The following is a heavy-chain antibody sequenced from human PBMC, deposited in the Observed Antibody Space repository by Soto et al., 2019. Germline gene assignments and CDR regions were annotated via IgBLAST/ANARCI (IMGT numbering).Heavy chain of an antibody. CDR2: INPNSGGT. J-gene: IGHJ6*02. CDR3: ARGQVYVQQHDPNYYYYYGMDV. D-gene: IGHD6-13*01. V-gene: IGHV1-2*04. CDR1: GYTFTGYY. Sequence: ASVKVSCKASGYTFTGYYMHWVRQAPGQGLEWMGWINPNSGGTNYAQKFQGWVTMTRDTSISTAYMELSRLRSDDTAVYYCARGQVYVQQHDPNYYYYYGMDVWGQGTTVTVSS.